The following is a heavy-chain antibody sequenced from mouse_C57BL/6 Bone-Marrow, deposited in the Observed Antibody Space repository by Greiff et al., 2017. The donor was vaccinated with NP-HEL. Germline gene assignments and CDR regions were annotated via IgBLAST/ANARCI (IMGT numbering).Heavy chain of an antibody. J-gene: IGHJ1*03. CDR3: TRIIYDGYYVWYFDV. V-gene: IGHV6-6*01. CDR2: IRNKANNHAT. Sequence: EVMLVESGGGLVQPGGSMKLSCAASGFTFSDAWMDWVRQSPEKGLEWVAEIRNKANNHATYYAESVKGKFTISRDDSKSSVYLQMNSLRAEDTGIYYCTRIIYDGYYVWYFDVWGTGTTVTVSS. D-gene: IGHD2-3*01. CDR1: GFTFSDAW.